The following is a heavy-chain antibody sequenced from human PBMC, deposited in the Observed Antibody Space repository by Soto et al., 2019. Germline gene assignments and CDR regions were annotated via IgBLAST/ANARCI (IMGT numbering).Heavy chain of an antibody. CDR2: INPSVGST. CDR3: ARESAGRDEFESSGDSDY. Sequence: QVQLVQCGAEVKMPGASVKVSCKASGYFLASYSMHWVRQAPGQGLEWMGMINPSVGSTSYVEKFQGRVTMTRDTSSSTVYMELSSLRSEDTAVYYCARESAGRDEFESSGDSDYWGQGTLVTVSS. J-gene: IGHJ4*02. CDR1: GYFLASYS. V-gene: IGHV1-46*01. D-gene: IGHD3-22*01.